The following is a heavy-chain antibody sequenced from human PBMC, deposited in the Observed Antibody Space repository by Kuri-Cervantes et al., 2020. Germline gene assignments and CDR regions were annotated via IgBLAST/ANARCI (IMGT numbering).Heavy chain of an antibody. D-gene: IGHD3-22*01. J-gene: IGHJ4*02. Sequence: GESLKISCAASGFTFSSYGMHWVRQAPGKGLEWVAVISYDGSNKYYADSVKGRFTISRDNSKSTLYLQMNSLRAEDTAVYYCARDPYYYDSSGYPYYWGQGTLVTVSS. CDR3: ARDPYYYDSSGYPYY. CDR1: GFTFSSYG. V-gene: IGHV3-30*03. CDR2: ISYDGSNK.